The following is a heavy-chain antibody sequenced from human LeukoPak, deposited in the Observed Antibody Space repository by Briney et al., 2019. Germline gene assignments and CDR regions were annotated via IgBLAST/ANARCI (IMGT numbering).Heavy chain of an antibody. CDR2: ISGGGGSI. Sequence: PGGSLRLSCVASGFTFTSYAMSWVRQAPGKGLEWVSAISGGGGSIYYADSVKGRFTISRDNSKNTLYLQMNSLRAEDTAVYYCAKGWAQWLAGFDYWGQGTLVTVSS. CDR3: AKGWAQWLAGFDY. CDR1: GFTFTSYA. V-gene: IGHV3-23*01. D-gene: IGHD6-19*01. J-gene: IGHJ4*02.